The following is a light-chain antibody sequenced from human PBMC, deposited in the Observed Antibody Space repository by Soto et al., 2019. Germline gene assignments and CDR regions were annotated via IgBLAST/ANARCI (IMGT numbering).Light chain of an antibody. Sequence: QSVLTQPSSVSGSPGQSITISCTGTSSDVGGYNYVSWYQQHPGKAPKLMIYDVSNRPSGVSNRFSGSKSGNTASLTISGLQAEDDADYYCSSYTPSGSLVFGGGTKLTVL. J-gene: IGLJ2*01. CDR2: DVS. CDR3: SSYTPSGSLV. V-gene: IGLV2-14*01. CDR1: SSDVGGYNY.